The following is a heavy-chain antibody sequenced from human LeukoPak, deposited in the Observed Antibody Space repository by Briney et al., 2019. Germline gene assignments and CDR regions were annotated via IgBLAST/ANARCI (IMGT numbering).Heavy chain of an antibody. CDR1: GFTVSSNY. CDR3: ARAALGNYYYFDY. V-gene: IGHV3-53*01. J-gene: IGHJ4*02. Sequence: GGSLRLSCAASGFTVSSNYMSWVRQAPGKGLEWVSVIYSGGSTYYADSVKGRFTISRDNSKNTLYLQMNSLRAEDTAVYYCARAALGNYYYFDYWGQGTLVTVSS. CDR2: IYSGGST. D-gene: IGHD1-7*01.